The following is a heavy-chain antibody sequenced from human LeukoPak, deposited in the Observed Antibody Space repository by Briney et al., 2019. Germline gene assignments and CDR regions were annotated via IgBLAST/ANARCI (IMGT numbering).Heavy chain of an antibody. D-gene: IGHD2-8*01. CDR1: GFNFNMFA. CDR3: AKEQRIRHCSEGVCMEGYYFDY. Sequence: PGGSLRLSCTGSGFNFNMFAIDWVRQAPGQGLEWVSGLSRGGGSTNYADSVQGRFTISRDKSKNMVILQMNSLRPEDTAVYYCAKEQRIRHCSEGVCMEGYYFDYWGQGTLVTVSS. J-gene: IGHJ4*02. V-gene: IGHV3-23*01. CDR2: LSRGGGST.